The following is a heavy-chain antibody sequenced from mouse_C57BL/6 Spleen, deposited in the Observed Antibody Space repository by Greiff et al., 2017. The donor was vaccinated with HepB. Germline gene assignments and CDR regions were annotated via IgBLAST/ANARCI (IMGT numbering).Heavy chain of an antibody. CDR1: GYAFSSYW. D-gene: IGHD1-2*01. CDR2: IYPGDGDT. V-gene: IGHV1-80*01. Sequence: QVQLQQSGAELVKPGASVKISCKASGYAFSSYWMNWVKQRPGKGLEWIGQIYPGDGDTNYNGKFKGKATLTADKSSSTAYMQLSSLTSEDSAVYFCARDYYGGGYFDVWGTGTTVTVSS. J-gene: IGHJ1*03. CDR3: ARDYYGGGYFDV.